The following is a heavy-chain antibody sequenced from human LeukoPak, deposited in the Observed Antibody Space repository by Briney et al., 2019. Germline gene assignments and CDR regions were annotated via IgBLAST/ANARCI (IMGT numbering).Heavy chain of an antibody. CDR1: GYTFTGYY. D-gene: IGHD3-22*01. Sequence: GASVKVSFKASGYTFTGYYMHWVRQAPGQGLEWMGWINPNSGGTNCAQKFQGRVTMTRDTSISTAYMELSRLRSDDTAVYYCARGYYYDSSGYDHFDYWGQGTLVTVSS. J-gene: IGHJ4*02. V-gene: IGHV1-2*02. CDR3: ARGYYYDSSGYDHFDY. CDR2: INPNSGGT.